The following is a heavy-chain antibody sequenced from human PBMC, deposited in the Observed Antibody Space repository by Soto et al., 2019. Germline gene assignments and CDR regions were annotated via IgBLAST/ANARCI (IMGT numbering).Heavy chain of an antibody. Sequence: EVQLLESGGGVVQPGGSLRLSCAASGFTFSAYAMSWVRQAPGKGLQWVAGVGGSDTDKHYADSVRGRFTVSRDNSKNALYVQMNSLRVDDTAVYYCAKDATAVNGVWDPFDMWGQGTEVTVSS. J-gene: IGHJ3*02. CDR1: GFTFSAYA. V-gene: IGHV3-23*01. D-gene: IGHD2-8*01. CDR2: VGGSDTDK. CDR3: AKDATAVNGVWDPFDM.